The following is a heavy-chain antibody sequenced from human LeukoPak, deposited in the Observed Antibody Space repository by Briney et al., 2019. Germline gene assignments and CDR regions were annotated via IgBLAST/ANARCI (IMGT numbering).Heavy chain of an antibody. CDR1: EFTVSNKY. V-gene: IGHV3-53*01. D-gene: IGHD3-22*01. CDR3: AREAGYYDSSGYYYNY. Sequence: GGSLRLSCAASEFTVSNKYISWVRQAPGKGLEWVSVIYSGGTAYYADSVKGRFTISRDNSKNTLYLQMNSLRAEDTAVYYCAREAGYYDSSGYYYNYWGQGTLVTVSS. J-gene: IGHJ4*02. CDR2: IYSGGTA.